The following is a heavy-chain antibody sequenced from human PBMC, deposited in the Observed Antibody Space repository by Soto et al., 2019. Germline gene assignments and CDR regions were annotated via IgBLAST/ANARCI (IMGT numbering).Heavy chain of an antibody. CDR1: GGSISSGGHY. V-gene: IGHV4-31*03. Sequence: SETLSLTCIVSGGSISSGGHYWSWIRQHPGKGLEWIGYIYYSGSIYYNPSLKSRATMSVDSSKNQFSLKLSSVTAADTAVYYCARLPPSFYYYVDVWGKGTTVTVSS. CDR2: IYYSGSI. CDR3: ARLPPSFYYYVDV. J-gene: IGHJ6*03.